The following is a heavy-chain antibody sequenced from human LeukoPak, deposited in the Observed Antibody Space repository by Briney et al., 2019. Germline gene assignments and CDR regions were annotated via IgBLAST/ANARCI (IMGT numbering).Heavy chain of an antibody. CDR1: GYTFTGYY. CDR2: INPNSGGT. CDR3: ARDPRDTRAFDY. V-gene: IGHV1-2*06. J-gene: IGHJ4*02. Sequence: ASVKVSCKASGYTFTGYYMHWVRQAPGQGLEWMGRINPNSGGTNYAQKFQGRVTMTRDTSISTVYMELSRLRSDDTAVYYCARDPRDTRAFDYWGQGTLVTVSS.